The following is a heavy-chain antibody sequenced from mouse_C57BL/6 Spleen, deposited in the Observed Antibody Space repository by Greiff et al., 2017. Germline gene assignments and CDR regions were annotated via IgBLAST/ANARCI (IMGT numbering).Heavy chain of an antibody. CDR1: GYAFSSSW. CDR2: IYPGDGDT. J-gene: IGHJ2*01. Sequence: QVQLQQSGPELVKPGASVKISCQASGYAFSSSWMNWVTPRPGKGLEWIGRIYPGDGDTNYNGKFTGKDTLTADKSSSTADMPLSSLTSEDSAVYFCARDGYGNYGCDDWGQGTTLTVSS. CDR3: ARDGYGNYGCDD. D-gene: IGHD2-1*01. V-gene: IGHV1-82*01.